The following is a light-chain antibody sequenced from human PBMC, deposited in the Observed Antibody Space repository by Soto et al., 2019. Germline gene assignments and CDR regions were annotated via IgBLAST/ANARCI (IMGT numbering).Light chain of an antibody. Sequence: QSALTQPASVSGSPGQSITISCTGTRSDVGGYKYVSWYQPHPGKAPKLMIYEVSNRPSGVSNRFSGSKSGNTASLTISGLQAEDEADYYCSSYTSSSTKLFGGGTKVTVL. CDR1: RSDVGGYKY. V-gene: IGLV2-14*01. CDR2: EVS. J-gene: IGLJ3*02. CDR3: SSYTSSSTKL.